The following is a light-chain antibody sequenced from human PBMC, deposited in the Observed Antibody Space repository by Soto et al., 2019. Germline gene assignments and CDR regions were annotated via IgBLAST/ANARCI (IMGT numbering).Light chain of an antibody. V-gene: IGLV2-14*01. CDR1: SSDVGGYNY. J-gene: IGLJ1*01. CDR2: DVS. CDR3: SSYTSSSTLDV. Sequence: QCVLTQPSSVSGSPGRSITISCPGTSSDVGGYNYVSWYQQHPGKAPKLMIYDVSNRPSGVSNRFSGSKSGNTASLTISGLQAEDEADYYCSSYTSSSTLDVFGTGTKVTVL.